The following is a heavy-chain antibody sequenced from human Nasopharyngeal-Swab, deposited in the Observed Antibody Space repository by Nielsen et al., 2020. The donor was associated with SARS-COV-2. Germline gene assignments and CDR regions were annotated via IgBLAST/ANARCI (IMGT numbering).Heavy chain of an antibody. J-gene: IGHJ6*02. CDR3: ARDGKGMTYYYDSSGYAYYYYYGMDV. D-gene: IGHD3-22*01. Sequence: WVRQAPGQGLEWMGRIIPIFGTANFAQKFQGRVTITADESTSTAYMELSSLRSEDTAVYYCARDGKGMTYYYDSSGYAYYYYYGMDVWGQGTTVTVSS. CDR2: IIPIFGTA. V-gene: IGHV1-69*15.